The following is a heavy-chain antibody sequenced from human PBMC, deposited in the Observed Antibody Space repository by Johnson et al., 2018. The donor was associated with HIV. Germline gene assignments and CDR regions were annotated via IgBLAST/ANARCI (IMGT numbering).Heavy chain of an antibody. V-gene: IGHV3-20*04. J-gene: IGHJ3*02. CDR2: IKWNGSST. CDR3: ARGCRDGYTCDAFDI. Sequence: VQLVESGGGVVRPGGSLRLSCAASGFTFDDYGMSWVRQAPGKGLEWVSGIKWNGSSTGYADSVKGRFTISRDNAKNTLYLQMNSLRAEDTAVYYCARGCRDGYTCDAFDIWGQGTMVTVSS. CDR1: GFTFDDYG. D-gene: IGHD5-24*01.